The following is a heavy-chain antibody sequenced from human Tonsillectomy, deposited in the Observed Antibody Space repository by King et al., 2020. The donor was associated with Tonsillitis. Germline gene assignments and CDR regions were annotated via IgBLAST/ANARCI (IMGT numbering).Heavy chain of an antibody. D-gene: IGHD3-3*01. CDR2: ISAYNGNT. CDR3: AISLGITIFGAVTLEEYYEN. V-gene: IGHV1-18*04. CDR1: GYTFTSDG. J-gene: IGHJ4*02. Sequence: QLVQSGAEVKKPGASVKVSCKASGYTFTSDGISWVRQAPGQGLEWMGWISAYNGNTNYAQKFQGRVTMTIHTSTSTAYMELRSLRSDDTAVYYCAISLGITIFGAVTLEEYYENWGQGTLVTVSS.